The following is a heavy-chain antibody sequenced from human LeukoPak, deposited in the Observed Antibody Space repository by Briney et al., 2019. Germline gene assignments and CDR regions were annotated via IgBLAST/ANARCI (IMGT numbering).Heavy chain of an antibody. V-gene: IGHV1-8*01. CDR2: MNPNSGNT. J-gene: IGHJ4*02. CDR3: ARGLFLGPNDY. CDR1: GYTFTSYD. D-gene: IGHD3-16*01. Sequence: GASVKVSCXASGYTFTSYDINWVRQATGQGLAWMGWMNPNSGNTGYAQKFQGRVTMTRNTSISTAYMELSSLRSEGTAVYYCARGLFLGPNDYWGQGTLVTVSS.